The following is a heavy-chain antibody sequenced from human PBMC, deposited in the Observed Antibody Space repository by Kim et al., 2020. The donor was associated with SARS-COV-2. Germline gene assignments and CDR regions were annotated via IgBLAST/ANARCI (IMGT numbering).Heavy chain of an antibody. CDR3: ARKLAGTALYYFDY. J-gene: IGHJ4*02. D-gene: IGHD2-21*02. V-gene: IGHV5-51*01. Sequence: SPSFQGQVTTSADKSISTAYLQWSSLKASDTAMYYCARKLAGTALYYFDYWGQGTLVTVSS.